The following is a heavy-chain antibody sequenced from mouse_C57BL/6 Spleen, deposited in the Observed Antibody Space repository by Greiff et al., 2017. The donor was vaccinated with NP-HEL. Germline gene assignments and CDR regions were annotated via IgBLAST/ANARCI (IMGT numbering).Heavy chain of an antibody. CDR1: GYTFTDYY. V-gene: IGHV1-76*01. Sequence: VHLVESGAELVRPGASVKLSCKASGYTFTDYYINWVKQRPGQGLEWIARISPGSGNTYYNEKFKGKATLTAEKSSSTAYMQLSSLTSEDSAVYFCARDDYSNFAWFAYWGQGTLVTVSA. D-gene: IGHD2-5*01. CDR2: ISPGSGNT. J-gene: IGHJ3*01. CDR3: ARDDYSNFAWFAY.